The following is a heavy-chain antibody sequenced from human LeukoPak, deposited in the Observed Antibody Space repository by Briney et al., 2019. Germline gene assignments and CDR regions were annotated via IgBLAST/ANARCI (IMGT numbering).Heavy chain of an antibody. CDR2: IYATGST. V-gene: IGHV4-4*09. CDR1: GGSISSYY. Sequence: SETLSLTCTVSGGSISSYYWSWIRQPPGKGLEWIGYIYATGSTNYNPPLKSRVTISVDTSKNQFSLNLRSVTAADTAVYYCARHGSVRSPLGPWGQGTLVIVSS. J-gene: IGHJ5*02. D-gene: IGHD3-10*01. CDR3: ARHGSVRSPLGP.